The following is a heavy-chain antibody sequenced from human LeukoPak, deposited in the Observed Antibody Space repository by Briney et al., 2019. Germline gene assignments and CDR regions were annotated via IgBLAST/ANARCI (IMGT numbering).Heavy chain of an antibody. CDR2: INVNSGGT. Sequence: ASVKVSCKASGNTFTGDFMQWVRQAPGQGLEWMGWINVNSGGTHYAQKCQGRVSMTSDTSIATAYMELSGLRSDDTAVYYCASYSDSPKEFDKWGQGTLVCVSS. D-gene: IGHD1-26*01. J-gene: IGHJ4*02. CDR3: ASYSDSPKEFDK. CDR1: GNTFTGDF. V-gene: IGHV1-2*02.